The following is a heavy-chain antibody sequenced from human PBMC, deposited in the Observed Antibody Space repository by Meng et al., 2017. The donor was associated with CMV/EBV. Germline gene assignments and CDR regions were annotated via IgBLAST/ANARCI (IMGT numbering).Heavy chain of an antibody. CDR3: AKDQGEVEYYYGSVEYTPDDYYFDY. J-gene: IGHJ4*02. D-gene: IGHD3-10*01. CDR2: IRYDGSNK. Sequence: GEFLKISCAASGFTFSSYGMHWVRQAPGKGLEWVAFIRYDGSNKYYADSVKGRFTISRDNSKNTLYLQMNSLRAEDTAVYYCAKDQGEVEYYYGSVEYTPDDYYFDYWGQGTLVTVSS. V-gene: IGHV3-30*02. CDR1: GFTFSSYG.